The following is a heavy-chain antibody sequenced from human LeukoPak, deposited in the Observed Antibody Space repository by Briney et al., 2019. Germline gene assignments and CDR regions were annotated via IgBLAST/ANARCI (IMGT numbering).Heavy chain of an antibody. V-gene: IGHV3-23*01. CDR2: ISGSGGST. Sequence: GGSLRLSCAASGFTFSSYAMSWVRQAPGKGLEWVSGISGSGGSTDFADAVKGRFTISRDNSKNTLYLQMNSLRAEDTALYYCAKDTGAAGKGGFDYWGQGTLVTVSS. CDR3: AKDTGAAGKGGFDY. CDR1: GFTFSSYA. D-gene: IGHD6-13*01. J-gene: IGHJ4*02.